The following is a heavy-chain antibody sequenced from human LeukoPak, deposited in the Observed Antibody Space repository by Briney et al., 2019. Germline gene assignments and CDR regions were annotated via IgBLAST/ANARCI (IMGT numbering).Heavy chain of an antibody. V-gene: IGHV3-53*01. CDR1: GFTFSTYW. CDR2: IYSGGST. J-gene: IGHJ4*02. Sequence: GALRLSCAASGFTFSTYWMHWVRQAPGKGLEWVSVIYSGGSTYYADSVKGRFTISRDNSKNTLYLQMNSLRAEDTAVYYCAREVAAAGTLGYWGQGTLVTVSS. D-gene: IGHD6-13*01. CDR3: AREVAAAGTLGY.